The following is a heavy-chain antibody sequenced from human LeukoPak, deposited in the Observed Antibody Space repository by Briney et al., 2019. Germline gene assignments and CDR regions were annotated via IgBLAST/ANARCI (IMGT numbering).Heavy chain of an antibody. CDR1: GGSISSYC. Sequence: SVTLSLTCTVSGGSISSYCWSWLRQPPGKGLEWIAYIYYSGYTNYNPSLKSRASISVDTSKNLCSLRLSSVTAADTAVYYCARHAIYSGGYSYWFDPWGLGTLVTVSS. CDR3: ARHAIYSGGYSYWFDP. V-gene: IGHV4-59*08. CDR2: IYYSGYT. D-gene: IGHD1-26*01. J-gene: IGHJ5*02.